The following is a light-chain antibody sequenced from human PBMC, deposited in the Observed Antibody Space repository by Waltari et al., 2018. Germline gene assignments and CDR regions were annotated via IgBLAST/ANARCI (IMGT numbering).Light chain of an antibody. CDR2: LDN. J-gene: IGLJ2*01. V-gene: IGLV3-1*01. CDR1: QLRNLH. Sequence: SYELTQPPSVSVSPGQTASISCSGDQLRNLHVSWYQQKPGQSPVLVISLDNRRPSGIPERFSGSNSGNTATLTISVTQAMDEADYYCQAWDRTSVVFGGGTKLTVL. CDR3: QAWDRTSVV.